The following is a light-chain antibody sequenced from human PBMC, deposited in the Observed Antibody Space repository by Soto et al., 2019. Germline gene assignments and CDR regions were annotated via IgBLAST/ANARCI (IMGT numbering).Light chain of an antibody. CDR1: QNIERY. J-gene: IGKJ2*01. CDR3: QQTYSTIHS. V-gene: IGKV1-39*01. CDR2: AAA. Sequence: DIPMTQSPSSLSASIGDTITISCRASQNIERYLNWYQHKQGKAPQLLIFAAANLASGVPSRFRGSGSGTEFTLTISSLQPEDFATYYCQQTYSTIHSFGQGTKVDIK.